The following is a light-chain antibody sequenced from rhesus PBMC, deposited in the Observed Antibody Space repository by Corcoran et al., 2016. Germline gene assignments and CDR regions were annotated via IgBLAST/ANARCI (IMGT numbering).Light chain of an antibody. Sequence: DIQMTQSPSALSASVGDRVTIFCRASQNLYNNVAWYQQKPGKAPKLLIYAASNLQSGISSRISGNGSGTDVTLTISNLQPEDTAAYYYQQIYGHPFTFGPGTKLGFK. CDR1: QNLYNN. CDR2: AAS. J-gene: IGKJ3*01. V-gene: IGKV1-44*03. CDR3: QQIYGHPFT.